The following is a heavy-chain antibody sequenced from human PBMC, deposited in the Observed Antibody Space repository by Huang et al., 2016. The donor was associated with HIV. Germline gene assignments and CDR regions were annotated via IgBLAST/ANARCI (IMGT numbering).Heavy chain of an antibody. CDR3: ARSAYGDLDY. V-gene: IGHV1-8*02. Sequence: QVHLVQSGAEVKKPGASVKVSCKASGYTFTNYVINWVRQDPGRGLGVMGWMNPNTGKPGFAQSFQGRVTMTRKTSITTAYMELTSLTSEDTAVYYCARSAYGDLDYWGLGTLVSVSS. CDR2: MNPNTGKP. D-gene: IGHD4-17*01. CDR1: GYTFTNYV. J-gene: IGHJ4*02.